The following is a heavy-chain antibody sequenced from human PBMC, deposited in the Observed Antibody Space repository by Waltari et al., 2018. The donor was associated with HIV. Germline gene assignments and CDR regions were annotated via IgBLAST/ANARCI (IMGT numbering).Heavy chain of an antibody. D-gene: IGHD3-9*01. CDR2: IIPIFGTA. J-gene: IGHJ3*02. Sequence: QVQLVQSGAEMKKPESSLKVSGKASGSTLSSYACSRVRQAPGQGLEWMGGIIPIFGTANYAQKFQGRVTITADESTSTAYMELSSLRSDDTAVYYCARELKLVKGAFDIWGQGTMVTVSS. V-gene: IGHV1-69*01. CDR1: GSTLSSYA. CDR3: ARELKLVKGAFDI.